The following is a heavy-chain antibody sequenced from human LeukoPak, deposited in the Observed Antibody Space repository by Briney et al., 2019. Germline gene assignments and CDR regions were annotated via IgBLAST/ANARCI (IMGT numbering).Heavy chain of an antibody. CDR1: GFTFSSYA. D-gene: IGHD3-22*01. Sequence: AGGSLRLSCAASGFTFSSYAMHWVRQAPGKGREYVSAISSNGGSTYYANSVKGRFTISRDNSKNTLYLQMGSLRAEDMAVYYCARVTLSSDYGMDVWGQGTTVTVSS. CDR3: ARVTLSSDYGMDV. CDR2: ISSNGGST. J-gene: IGHJ6*02. V-gene: IGHV3-64*01.